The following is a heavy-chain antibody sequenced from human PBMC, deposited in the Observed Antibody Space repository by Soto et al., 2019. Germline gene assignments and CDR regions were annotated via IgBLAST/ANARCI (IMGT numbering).Heavy chain of an antibody. V-gene: IGHV3-74*01. Sequence: QPGGSLRLSCAASGFTFSSYWMHWVRQAPGKGLVWVSRINSDGSITSYADSVKGRFTISRDNAKNTLYLQMNSLRAEDTAVYYCARDPIAAAGTHAFDIWGQGTMVTVSS. J-gene: IGHJ3*02. CDR3: ARDPIAAAGTHAFDI. CDR2: INSDGSIT. D-gene: IGHD6-13*01. CDR1: GFTFSSYW.